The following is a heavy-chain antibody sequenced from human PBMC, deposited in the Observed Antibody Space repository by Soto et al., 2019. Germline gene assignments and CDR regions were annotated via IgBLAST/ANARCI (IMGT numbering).Heavy chain of an antibody. J-gene: IGHJ5*02. CDR1: GFTFTSYG. CDR3: ATTPPPSGYCDSTSCQNWSDH. CDR2: ISAYNGNT. V-gene: IGHV1-18*01. Sequence: QVQLVQSGAEVKQPGASVKVSCKASGFTFTSYGFSWVRQAPGPGLELMGWISAYNGNTYYAQKFQDRVTLTTDTTTSTGYMDLRSLRSDDTAMYYCATTPPPSGYCDSTSCQNWSDHWGQGTLVTVSS. D-gene: IGHD2-2*01.